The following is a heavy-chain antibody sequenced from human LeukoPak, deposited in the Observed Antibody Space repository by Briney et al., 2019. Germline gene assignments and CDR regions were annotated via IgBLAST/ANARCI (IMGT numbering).Heavy chain of an antibody. CDR3: ARGEGHYYDSSGSSFDY. D-gene: IGHD3-22*01. CDR2: LSSSASTI. Sequence: GGSLRLSCAASGFTFSSYEMNWVRQAPGKGLEWVSYLSSSASTISYADSVKGRFTISRDNAKNSLYLQMNSLRAEDTAVYYCARGEGHYYDSSGSSFDYWGQGTLVTVSS. J-gene: IGHJ4*02. CDR1: GFTFSSYE. V-gene: IGHV3-48*03.